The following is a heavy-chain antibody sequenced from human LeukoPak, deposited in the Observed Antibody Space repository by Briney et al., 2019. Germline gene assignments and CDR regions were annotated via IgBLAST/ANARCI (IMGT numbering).Heavy chain of an antibody. CDR1: GYTFTGYY. J-gene: IGHJ5*02. V-gene: IGHV1-2*02. Sequence: ASVKVSCKASGYTFTGYYMHWVRQAPGQGLEWMGWINPNSGGTNYAQKFQGRVTMTRNTSISTAYMELSSLRSDDTAVYYCARAREYSSRWFTPPLAPWGQGTLVTVSS. D-gene: IGHD6-13*01. CDR3: ARAREYSSRWFTPPLAP. CDR2: INPNSGGT.